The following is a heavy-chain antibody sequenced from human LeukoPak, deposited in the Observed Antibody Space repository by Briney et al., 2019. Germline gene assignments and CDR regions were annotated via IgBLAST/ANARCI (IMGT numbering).Heavy chain of an antibody. V-gene: IGHV1-18*01. CDR2: ISAYNGNT. D-gene: IGHD6-19*01. CDR3: ARAGITSGWVHNMDY. CDR1: GYTFTSYG. Sequence: ASVTVSCKASGYTFTSYGINWVRQAPGQGLEWMGWISAYNGNTKHAQKLQGRVTMTTDTSTSTAYMELRSLRSDDTAVYYCARAGITSGWVHNMDYWGQGTLVTASS. J-gene: IGHJ4*02.